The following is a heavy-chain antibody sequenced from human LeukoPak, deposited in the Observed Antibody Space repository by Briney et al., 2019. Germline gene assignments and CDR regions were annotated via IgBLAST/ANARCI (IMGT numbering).Heavy chain of an antibody. Sequence: GGSLRLSCAASGFPFSSYAMSWVRQAPGKGLEWVSAISGSGGSTYYADSVKGRFTISRDNSKNTLYLQMNSLRAEDTAVYYCAKAGYCSSTSCYLAGYYYYGMDVWGQGTTVTVSS. J-gene: IGHJ6*02. CDR2: ISGSGGST. CDR3: AKAGYCSSTSCYLAGYYYYGMDV. CDR1: GFPFSSYA. V-gene: IGHV3-23*01. D-gene: IGHD2-2*01.